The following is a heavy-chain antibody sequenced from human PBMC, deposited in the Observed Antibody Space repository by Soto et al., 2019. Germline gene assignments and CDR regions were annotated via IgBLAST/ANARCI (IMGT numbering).Heavy chain of an antibody. Sequence: ASVKVSCKASGYTFTSYGISWVRQAPGQGLEWMGWISAYNGNTNFAQKFEERVTMTTATSTNTVFLELRSLKSDDTAIYYCARKRLRGYNSSAFSPWXQETMVTVSS. V-gene: IGHV1-18*01. CDR3: ARKRLRGYNSSAFSP. J-gene: IGHJ5*02. CDR2: ISAYNGNT. D-gene: IGHD3-22*01. CDR1: GYTFTSYG.